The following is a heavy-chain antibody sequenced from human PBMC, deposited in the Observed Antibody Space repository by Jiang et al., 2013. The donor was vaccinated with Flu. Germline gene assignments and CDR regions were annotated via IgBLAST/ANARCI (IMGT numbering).Heavy chain of an antibody. CDR1: GGSFSGYY. V-gene: IGHV4-34*01. CDR2: INHSGST. Sequence: LLKPSETLSLTCAVYGGSFSGYYWSWIRQPPGKGLEWIGEINHSGSTNYNPSLKSRVTISVDTSKNQFSLKLSSVTAADTAVYYCARGSLLWFGELASPPIDYWGQGTLVTVSS. J-gene: IGHJ4*02. CDR3: ARGSLLWFGELASPPIDY. D-gene: IGHD3-10*01.